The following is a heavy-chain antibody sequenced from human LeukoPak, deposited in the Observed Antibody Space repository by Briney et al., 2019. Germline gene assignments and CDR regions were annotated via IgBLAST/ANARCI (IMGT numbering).Heavy chain of an antibody. V-gene: IGHV4-61*08. CDR2: IYSSGST. J-gene: IGHJ6*02. Sequence: SQTLSLTCTVSGGSISSGGYYWSWIRQPPGKGLEWIGYIYSSGSTNYNPSLKSRVTISVDTSKNQFSLKLSSVTAADTAVYYCARVDEGGYYYYGMGVWGQGTTVTVSS. D-gene: IGHD3-16*01. CDR3: ARVDEGGYYYYGMGV. CDR1: GGSISSGGYY.